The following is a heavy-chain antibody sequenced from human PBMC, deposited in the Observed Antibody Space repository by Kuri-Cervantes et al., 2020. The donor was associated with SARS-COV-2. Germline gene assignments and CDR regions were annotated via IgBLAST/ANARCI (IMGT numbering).Heavy chain of an antibody. V-gene: IGHV3-23*03. CDR2: IYSGGSST. CDR1: GFTFSSYA. J-gene: IGHJ4*02. D-gene: IGHD2-21*01. CDR3: AKDGDPDY. Sequence: LSLTCAASGFTFSSYAMRWVRQAPRKGLKWVSVIYSGGSSTYYADSVKGRFTISRDNSKNTLYLQMNSLRAEDTAVYYCAKDGDPDYWGQGTLVTVSS.